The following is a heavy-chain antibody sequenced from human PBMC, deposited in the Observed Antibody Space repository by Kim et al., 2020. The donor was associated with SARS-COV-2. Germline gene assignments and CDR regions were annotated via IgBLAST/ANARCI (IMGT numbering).Heavy chain of an antibody. V-gene: IGHV1-3*01. Sequence: ASVKVSCKASGYTFTSYAMHWVRQAPGQRLAWMGWINAGNGNTKYSQKFQGRVTITRDTSASTAYMELSSLRSEDTAVYYCARDSYYDIFRYYYYYMDVWGKGTTVTVSS. J-gene: IGHJ6*03. D-gene: IGHD3-9*01. CDR2: INAGNGNT. CDR1: GYTFTSYA. CDR3: ARDSYYDIFRYYYYYMDV.